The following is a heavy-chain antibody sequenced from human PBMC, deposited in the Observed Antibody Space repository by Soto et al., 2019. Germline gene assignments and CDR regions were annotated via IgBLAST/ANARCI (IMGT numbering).Heavy chain of an antibody. CDR2: FDPEDGET. CDR3: ATVGCSSTSCYRSDRDAFDI. V-gene: IGHV1-24*01. Sequence: ASVKVSCKVSGYTLTELSMHWVRQAPGKGLEWMGGFDPEDGETIYAQKFQGRVTMTEDTSTDTAYMELSCLRSEDTAVYYCATVGCSSTSCYRSDRDAFDIWGQGTMVTVSS. CDR1: GYTLTELS. D-gene: IGHD2-2*01. J-gene: IGHJ3*02.